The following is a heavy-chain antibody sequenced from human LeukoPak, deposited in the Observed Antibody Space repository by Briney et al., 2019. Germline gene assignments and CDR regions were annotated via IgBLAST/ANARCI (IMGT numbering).Heavy chain of an antibody. J-gene: IGHJ5*02. V-gene: IGHV1-18*01. D-gene: IGHD2-15*01. CDR3: ARDPRIVVVVAATGGWFDP. CDR2: ISAYNGNT. Sequence: ASVKVSCKASGYTFTSYGISWVRQAPGQGLEWMGWISAYNGNTNYAQKLQGRVTMTTDTSTSTAYMELRSLRSDDTAAYYCARDPRIVVVVAATGGWFDPWGQGTLVTVSS. CDR1: GYTFTSYG.